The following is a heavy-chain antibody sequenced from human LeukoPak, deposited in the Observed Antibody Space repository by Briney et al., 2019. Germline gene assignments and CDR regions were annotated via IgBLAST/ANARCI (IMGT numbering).Heavy chain of an antibody. CDR3: ARGISYGDPETDY. Sequence: SETLSLTCAVYGGSFSGYYWSWIRQPPGKGLEWIGEINHSGSTNYNPSLKGRVTISVDTSKNQFSLKLSSVTAADTAVYYCARGISYGDPETDYWGQGTLVTVSS. V-gene: IGHV4-34*01. CDR1: GGSFSGYY. CDR2: INHSGST. D-gene: IGHD4-17*01. J-gene: IGHJ4*02.